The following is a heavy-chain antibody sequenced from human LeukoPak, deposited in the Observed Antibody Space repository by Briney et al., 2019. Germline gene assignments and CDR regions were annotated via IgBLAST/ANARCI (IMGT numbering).Heavy chain of an antibody. V-gene: IGHV3-7*01. J-gene: IGHJ6*02. CDR1: GFSISNYW. Sequence: PGGSLRLSCAASGFSISNYWMNWVRQAPGKGLEWVANIKQDGSEKNYVDSVKGRFTISRDNAKNSLYLQMNSLRAEDTAVYYCATTLRYDFLDVWGQGTTVTVSS. D-gene: IGHD3-3*01. CDR2: IKQDGSEK. CDR3: ATTLRYDFLDV.